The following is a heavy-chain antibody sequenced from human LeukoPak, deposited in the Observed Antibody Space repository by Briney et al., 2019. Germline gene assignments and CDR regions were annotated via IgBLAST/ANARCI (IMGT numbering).Heavy chain of an antibody. V-gene: IGHV4-34*01. J-gene: IGHJ4*02. Sequence: SETLSLTCAVYGGSFSGYYWSWIRQPPGNGLEWIGEINHSGSTNYNPSLKSRVTISVDKSKNQLSLRLNSVTAADTAVYYCVSNGWYSLEYWGQGTLVTVSS. D-gene: IGHD6-19*01. CDR2: INHSGST. CDR1: GGSFSGYY. CDR3: VSNGWYSLEY.